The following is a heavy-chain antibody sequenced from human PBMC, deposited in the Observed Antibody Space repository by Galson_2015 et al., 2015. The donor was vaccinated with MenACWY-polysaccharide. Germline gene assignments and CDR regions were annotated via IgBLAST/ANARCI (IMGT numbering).Heavy chain of an antibody. CDR1: GFTFSSYV. Sequence: SLRLSCAASGFTFSSYVMTWVRQAPGKGLEWVSGVSGSGGTTDYADSVKGRVTISRDNSRSTVYLHMNSLRAEDTAVYYCATVPSAILGLNDYYYYGLEVWGQGTTVTVSS. J-gene: IGHJ6*02. V-gene: IGHV3-23*01. CDR2: VSGSGGTT. CDR3: ATVPSAILGLNDYYYYGLEV. D-gene: IGHD2-2*02.